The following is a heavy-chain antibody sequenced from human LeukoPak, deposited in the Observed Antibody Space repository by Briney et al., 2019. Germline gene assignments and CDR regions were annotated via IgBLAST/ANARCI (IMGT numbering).Heavy chain of an antibody. CDR2: INPRGGST. Sequence: ASVKVSCKASGYTFTTYYMHWLRQAPGQGPEWMGIINPRGGSTDYAQKFQGRVTMTSDTSTSTVYMELHSLRSDDTAVYFCARVGMTAATADFWGQGTLVTVSS. V-gene: IGHV1-46*01. CDR3: ARVGMTAATADF. CDR1: GYTFTTYY. J-gene: IGHJ4*02. D-gene: IGHD6-25*01.